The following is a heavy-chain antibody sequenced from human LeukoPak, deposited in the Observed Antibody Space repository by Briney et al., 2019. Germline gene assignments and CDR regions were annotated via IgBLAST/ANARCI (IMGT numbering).Heavy chain of an antibody. J-gene: IGHJ4*02. CDR1: GYTFTSYY. Sequence: ASVKVSCKASGYTFTSYYMHWVRQAPGQGLEWMGIINPGGGSTSYAQKFQGRVTITADKSTSTAYMELSSLRSEDTAVYYCARGLGYYFDYWGQGTLVTVSS. CDR3: ARGLGYYFDY. D-gene: IGHD7-27*01. CDR2: INPGGGST. V-gene: IGHV1-46*01.